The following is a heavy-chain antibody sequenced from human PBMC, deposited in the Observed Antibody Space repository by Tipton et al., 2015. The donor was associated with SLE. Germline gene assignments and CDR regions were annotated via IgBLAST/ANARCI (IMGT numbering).Heavy chain of an antibody. V-gene: IGHV3-30*14. J-gene: IGHJ4*02. D-gene: IGHD3-10*01. CDR2: ISYDGSNK. Sequence: SLRLSCAASGFTFSRYAMHWVRQAPGKGLEWVAVISYDGSNKYYADSVKGRFTISRDNSKNTLFLQMNSLRVEDTAIYYCAKGVFSIQGSYYDSWGQGTLVNVSS. CDR3: AKGVFSIQGSYYDS. CDR1: GFTFSRYA.